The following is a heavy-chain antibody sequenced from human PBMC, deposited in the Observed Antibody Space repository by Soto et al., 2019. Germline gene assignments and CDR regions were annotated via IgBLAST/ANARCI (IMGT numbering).Heavy chain of an antibody. CDR1: GNSFTKYW. D-gene: IGHD3-22*01. V-gene: IGHV5-51*01. CDR2: IYPDESDT. Sequence: HGESLKISGKGSGNSFTKYWIGWVPKMPGKGLEWMAIIYPDESDTRYSPSFQGQVTISADKSISTAYLQWSSLKASDSAMYYCAILTLAQDSSGYHIFDYWGLGTLVTVS. J-gene: IGHJ4*02. CDR3: AILTLAQDSSGYHIFDY.